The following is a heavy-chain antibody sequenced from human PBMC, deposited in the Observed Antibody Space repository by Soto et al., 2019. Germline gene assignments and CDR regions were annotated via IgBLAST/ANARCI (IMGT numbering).Heavy chain of an antibody. Sequence: PGGSLRLSCAASGFTVSSKYMSWVRQAPGKGLEWVSLIQSGGPTYYADSVKGRFTISRDTSENTVHLQMDSLRAEDTGVYYCVKGSWDIAAAGTVYYYGMDVWGQGTTVTVSS. CDR3: VKGSWDIAAAGTVYYYGMDV. D-gene: IGHD6-13*01. V-gene: IGHV3-66*01. CDR2: IQSGGPT. J-gene: IGHJ6*02. CDR1: GFTVSSKY.